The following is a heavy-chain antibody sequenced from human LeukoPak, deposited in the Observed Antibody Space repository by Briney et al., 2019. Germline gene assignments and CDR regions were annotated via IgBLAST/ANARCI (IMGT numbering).Heavy chain of an antibody. D-gene: IGHD3-16*01. CDR1: GYSISSGYY. CDR2: IYYSGTI. V-gene: IGHV4-38-2*02. J-gene: IGHJ4*02. CDR3: ARDSDQGGIDY. Sequence: SETLSLTCTVSGYSISSGYYWGWIRQPPGKGLEWIGTIYYSGTIYYNSSLKSRVTISVDRSKNQLSLKLSSLTAADTAVYVCARDSDQGGIDYWGQGTLVTVSS.